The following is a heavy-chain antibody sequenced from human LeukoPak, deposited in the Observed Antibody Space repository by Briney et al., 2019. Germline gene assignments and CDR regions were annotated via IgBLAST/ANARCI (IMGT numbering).Heavy chain of an antibody. Sequence: GASVKVSCKTSGYTFTGYYVHWVRQAPGQGLEWMGWINPNSGGTNYAQRFQGRVTMTRDTSISTAYMELSRLKSDDTAVYYCARSSGYSPQDFDYWGQGTLLTVSS. CDR3: ARSSGYSPQDFDY. V-gene: IGHV1-2*02. CDR1: GYTFTGYY. D-gene: IGHD3-22*01. J-gene: IGHJ4*02. CDR2: INPNSGGT.